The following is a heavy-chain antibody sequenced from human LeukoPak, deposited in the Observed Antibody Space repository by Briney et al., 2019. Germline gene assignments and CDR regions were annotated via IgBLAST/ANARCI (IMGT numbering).Heavy chain of an antibody. Sequence: KTSETLSLTCAVYGGPLSGYYWTWIRQPPGKGLEWIGEINHSGTASYNPSLVSRLTMSVETSKNQFSLNLTSVTAADTAVYYCARFKAASGSVGVFDYWGQGNLVTVSS. CDR3: ARFKAASGSVGVFDY. J-gene: IGHJ4*02. CDR1: GGPLSGYY. D-gene: IGHD1-26*01. V-gene: IGHV4-34*01. CDR2: INHSGTA.